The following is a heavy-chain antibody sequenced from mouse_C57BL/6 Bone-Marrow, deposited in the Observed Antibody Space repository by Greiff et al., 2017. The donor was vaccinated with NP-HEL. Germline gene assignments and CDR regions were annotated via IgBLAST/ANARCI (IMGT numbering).Heavy chain of an antibody. V-gene: IGHV5-12*01. CDR2: ISNGGGST. J-gene: IGHJ3*01. Sequence: EVQRVESGGGLVQPGGSLKLSCAASGFTFSDYYMYWVRQTPEKRLEWVAYISNGGGSTYYPDTVKGRFTISRDNAKNTLYLQMSRLKSEDTAMYYCARHGGQLRSPFAYWGQGTLVTVSA. CDR1: GFTFSDYY. D-gene: IGHD3-2*02. CDR3: ARHGGQLRSPFAY.